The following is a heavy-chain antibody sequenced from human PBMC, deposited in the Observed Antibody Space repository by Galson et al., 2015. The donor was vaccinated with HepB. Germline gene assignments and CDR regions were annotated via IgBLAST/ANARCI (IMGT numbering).Heavy chain of an antibody. CDR3: ARDRRYCSSTSCSTTFDY. CDR1: GGPISSGGYY. CDR2: IYYSGST. D-gene: IGHD2-2*02. J-gene: IGHJ4*02. V-gene: IGHV4-31*03. Sequence: TLSLTCTVSGGPISSGGYYWSWIRQHPGKGLEWIGYIYYSGSTYYNPSLKSRVTISVDTSKNQFSLKLSSVTAADTAVYYCARDRRYCSSTSCSTTFDYWGQGTLVTVSS.